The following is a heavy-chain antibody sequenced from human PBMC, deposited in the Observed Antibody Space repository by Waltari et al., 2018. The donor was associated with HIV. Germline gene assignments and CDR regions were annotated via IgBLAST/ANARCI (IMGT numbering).Heavy chain of an antibody. V-gene: IGHV4-39*07. Sequence: QLQLQESGPGLVKPSETLSLTCTVSGGSISSSSYYWGWIRQPPGKGLEWIGSIYYSGSTYYNPSLKSRVTISVDTSKNQFSLKLSSVTAADTAVYYCARQPPVPVRGGDYYYGMDVWGQGTTVTVSS. CDR1: GGSISSSSYY. J-gene: IGHJ6*02. D-gene: IGHD2-2*01. CDR3: ARQPPVPVRGGDYYYGMDV. CDR2: IYYSGST.